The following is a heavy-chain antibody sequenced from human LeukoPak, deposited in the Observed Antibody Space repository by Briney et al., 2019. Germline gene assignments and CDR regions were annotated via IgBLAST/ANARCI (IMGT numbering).Heavy chain of an antibody. V-gene: IGHV1-8*03. CDR3: AKSLTGFFFYYMDV. CDR2: MNPNSGNT. J-gene: IGHJ6*03. Sequence: GASVNVSCKASGYTFTSYDINWVRQATGQGLEWMGWMNPNSGNTGYAQKFQGRVTITRNTSISTAYMELSRLRSDDTAVFYCAKSLTGFFFYYMDVWGKGTTVTVSS. CDR1: GYTFTSYD. D-gene: IGHD1-20*01.